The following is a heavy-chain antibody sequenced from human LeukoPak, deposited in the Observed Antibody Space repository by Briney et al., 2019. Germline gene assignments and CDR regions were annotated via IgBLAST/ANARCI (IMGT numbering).Heavy chain of an antibody. CDR3: ARHLVVAASQTIFYYYGMDV. D-gene: IGHD2-15*01. CDR1: GGSISSYY. Sequence: SETLSLTCTVSGGSISSYYWSWIRQPPGKGLEWIGSIYYSGSTYYNPSLKSRVTISVDTSKNQFSLKLSSVTAADTAVYYCARHLVVAASQTIFYYYGMDVWGQGTTVTVSS. J-gene: IGHJ6*02. V-gene: IGHV4-59*05. CDR2: IYYSGST.